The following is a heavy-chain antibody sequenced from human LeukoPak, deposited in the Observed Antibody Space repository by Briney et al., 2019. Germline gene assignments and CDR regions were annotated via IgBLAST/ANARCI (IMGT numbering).Heavy chain of an antibody. J-gene: IGHJ5*02. CDR1: GGSFSGYY. CDR2: INHSGST. D-gene: IGHD2-2*01. V-gene: IGHV4-34*01. CDR3: ARGQDYCSSTSCYNWFDP. Sequence: SETLSLTCAVYGGSFSGYYWSWIRQPPGKGLEWIGEINHSGSTNYNLSLKSRVTISVDTSKNQFSLKLSSVTAADTAVYYCARGQDYCSSTSCYNWFDPWVQGTLVTVSS.